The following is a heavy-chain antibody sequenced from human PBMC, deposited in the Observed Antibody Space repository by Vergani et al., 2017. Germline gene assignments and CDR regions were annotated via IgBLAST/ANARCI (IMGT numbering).Heavy chain of an antibody. CDR1: GGSISSGSYY. D-gene: IGHD3-22*01. J-gene: IGHJ3*02. CDR2: IYYSGST. CDR3: ARLYYYDSSGYPDAFDI. V-gene: IGHV4-61*01. Sequence: QVQLQESGPGLVKPSQTLSLTCTVSGGSISSGSYYWSWIRQPPGKGLEWIGYIYYSGSTNYNPSLKSRVTISVDTSKNQFSLKLSSVTAADTAVYYCARLYYYDSSGYPDAFDIWGQGTMVTVSS.